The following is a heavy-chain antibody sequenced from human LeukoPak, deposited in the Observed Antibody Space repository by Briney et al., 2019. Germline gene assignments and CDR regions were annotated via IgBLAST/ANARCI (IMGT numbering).Heavy chain of an antibody. CDR2: VRYDGSDE. D-gene: IGHD5-24*01. CDR3: AKDGERWLQLGVIYDGWIDH. J-gene: IGHJ5*02. CDR1: GFIFDHYG. V-gene: IGHV3-30*02. Sequence: PGGSLRLSCAASGFIFDHYGMYWVRQPPGKGLEWLAFVRYDGSDEKYADSVKGRFTISRDTSRQTLYLNMNSLRIEDTAVYYCAKDGERWLQLGVIYDGWIDHWGQGTLVTVSS.